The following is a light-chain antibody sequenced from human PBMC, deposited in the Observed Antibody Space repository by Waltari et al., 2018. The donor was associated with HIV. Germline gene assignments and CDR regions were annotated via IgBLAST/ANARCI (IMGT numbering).Light chain of an antibody. CDR1: SLRSFF. J-gene: IGLJ1*01. Sequence: SSELTQDPVVSVALGQTIKITCQGDSLRSFFANWYQQRPGQAPVLVVYGGNRRPSGIPERFSASNSGDTSSLLSSKAGAGDEADYFCHSRDTNTDHHVFGGGTRVIV. V-gene: IGLV3-19*01. CDR2: GGN. CDR3: HSRDTNTDHHV.